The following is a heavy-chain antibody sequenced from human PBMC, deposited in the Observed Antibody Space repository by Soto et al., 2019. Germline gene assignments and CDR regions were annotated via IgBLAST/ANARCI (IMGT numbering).Heavy chain of an antibody. V-gene: IGHV4-30-2*01. CDR1: GGSISSGGYS. Sequence: QLQLQESGSGLVKPSQTLSLTCAVSGGSISSGGYSWSWIRQPPGKGLEYIGYIYHSGSTDYNPSRKSRVTISVDRSKNQFSLKLSCVTAADTAVYYCARVRSGWGIDYWGQGTLVTVSS. D-gene: IGHD6-19*01. CDR2: IYHSGST. CDR3: ARVRSGWGIDY. J-gene: IGHJ4*02.